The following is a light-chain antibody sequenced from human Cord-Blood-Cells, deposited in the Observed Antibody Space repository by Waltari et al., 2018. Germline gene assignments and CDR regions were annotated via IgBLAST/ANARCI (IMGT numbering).Light chain of an antibody. J-gene: IGKJ2*01. V-gene: IGKV1-39*01. Sequence: DIQMTQSPSSLSASVGDRVTITCRASQSISSYLNWYQQKPGKAPKLLIYAASSLQSGVPSRFSGSGSRTDFPRTISSLQPEDFATYYCQQSYSTPYTFGQGTKLENK. CDR1: QSISSY. CDR2: AAS. CDR3: QQSYSTPYT.